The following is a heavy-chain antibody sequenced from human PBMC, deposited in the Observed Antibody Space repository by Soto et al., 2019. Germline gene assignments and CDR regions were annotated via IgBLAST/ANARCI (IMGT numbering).Heavy chain of an antibody. D-gene: IGHD3-10*01. J-gene: IGHJ5*01. CDR3: ARSSGSYSKWFDS. Sequence: ASVKVSCKTSGYTFTAYYMHWLRQAPGHGLEWLGWTSPRTGGANYSHKFQGRVSMTRNTSITTAYMELTRLSTDDTAVYYCARSSGSYSKWFDSWGRGTLVTVS. V-gene: IGHV1-2*02. CDR2: TSPRTGGA. CDR1: GYTFTAYY.